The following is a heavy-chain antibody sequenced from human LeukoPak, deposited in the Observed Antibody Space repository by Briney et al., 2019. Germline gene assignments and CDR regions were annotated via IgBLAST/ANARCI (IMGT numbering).Heavy chain of an antibody. CDR1: GASISSNNYY. D-gene: IGHD6-6*01. CDR3: ARGVEYSSSSYNWFDP. CDR2: IYSSGNT. V-gene: IGHV4-39*07. Sequence: SETLSLTCTVSGASISSNNYYWGWVRQPPGKGLEWIGNIYSSGNTYYNASLKSRVTIYIDTSKNQFSLKLSSVTAADTAVYYCARGVEYSSSSYNWFDPWGQGTLVTVSS. J-gene: IGHJ5*02.